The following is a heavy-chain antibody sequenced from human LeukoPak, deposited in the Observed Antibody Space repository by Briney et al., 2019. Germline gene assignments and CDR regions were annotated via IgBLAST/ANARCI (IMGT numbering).Heavy chain of an antibody. D-gene: IGHD4-17*01. CDR3: ARPGELDYGDYVMGFDY. Sequence: GASVKVSCKVSGYTLTELSMHWVRQAPGKGLEWMGGFDPEDGETIYAQKFQGRVTITTDESTSTAYMELSSLRSEDTAVYYCARPGELDYGDYVMGFDYWGQGTLVTVSS. V-gene: IGHV1-24*01. J-gene: IGHJ4*02. CDR1: GYTLTELS. CDR2: FDPEDGET.